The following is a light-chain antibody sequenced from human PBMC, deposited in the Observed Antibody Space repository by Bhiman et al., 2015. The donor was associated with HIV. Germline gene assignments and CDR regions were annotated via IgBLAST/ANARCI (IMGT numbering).Light chain of an antibody. CDR1: SSNIGNNY. V-gene: IGLV1-51*01. CDR3: GTWDSSLSAGGV. CDR2: DNN. J-gene: IGLJ1*01. Sequence: QSVLTQPPSVSAAPGQKVIISCSGSSSNIGNNYVSWYQQLPGTAPKVLIYDNNKRFSGIPDRFSGSKSGTSATLGITGLQTGDEADYWCGTWDSSLSAGGVFGTGTKVTVL.